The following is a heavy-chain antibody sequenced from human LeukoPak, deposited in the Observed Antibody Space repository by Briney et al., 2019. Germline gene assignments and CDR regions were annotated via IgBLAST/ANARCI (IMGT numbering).Heavy chain of an antibody. CDR2: VYYSGST. CDR1: GGSLYSYY. Sequence: SETLSLTCSVSGGSLYSYYWSWIRQIPGKGLEWVGYVYYSGSTNYNPSLKSRVTILADMSKNQFSLRLTSVTAADAAAYYCARGPGLNWFDPWGQGTLVTVSS. CDR3: ARGPGLNWFDP. J-gene: IGHJ5*02. V-gene: IGHV4-59*01. D-gene: IGHD1-14*01.